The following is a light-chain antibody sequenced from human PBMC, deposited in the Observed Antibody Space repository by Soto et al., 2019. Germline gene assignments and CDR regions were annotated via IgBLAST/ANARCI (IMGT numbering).Light chain of an antibody. V-gene: IGLV2-8*01. CDR2: EVN. J-gene: IGLJ1*01. Sequence: QSALTQPASVSGSPGQSITISCTGTSSDVGGYNYVSWYQQHPGKAPKLMIYEVNKRPSGVPDRFSGSKSGNTASLTVSGLQAEDEADYYCISYAGSSNVFGTGTKLTVL. CDR1: SSDVGGYNY. CDR3: ISYAGSSNV.